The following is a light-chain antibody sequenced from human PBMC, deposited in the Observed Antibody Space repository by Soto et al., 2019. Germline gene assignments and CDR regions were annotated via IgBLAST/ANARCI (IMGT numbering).Light chain of an antibody. J-gene: IGLJ3*02. CDR2: EVS. Sequence: QSALTQPASVSGSPGQSITISCTGTSSDVGDYKYVSWYQQHPGKAPKLIIYEVSNRPSGISNRFSGSKSGTSASLAITGLQAEDEADYYCQAYDYSLTAFVFGGGTKLTVL. V-gene: IGLV2-14*01. CDR3: QAYDYSLTAFV. CDR1: SSDVGDYKY.